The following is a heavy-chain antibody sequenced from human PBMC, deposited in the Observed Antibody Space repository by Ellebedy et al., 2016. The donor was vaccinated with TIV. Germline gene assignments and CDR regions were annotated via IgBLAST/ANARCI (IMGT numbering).Heavy chain of an antibody. D-gene: IGHD6-19*01. CDR3: ARGHSSGWYLSH. V-gene: IGHV1-46*01. CDR2: INPSDNNT. CDR1: GYTFTSNY. J-gene: IGHJ4*02. Sequence: AASVKVSCKASGYTFTSNYMHWARQAPGQGLEWMGIINPSDNNTNYEQKFQGRVTLTRDTSTSTVYMEVTSLRSEDTAVYYCARGHSSGWYLSHWGRGTLVTVSS.